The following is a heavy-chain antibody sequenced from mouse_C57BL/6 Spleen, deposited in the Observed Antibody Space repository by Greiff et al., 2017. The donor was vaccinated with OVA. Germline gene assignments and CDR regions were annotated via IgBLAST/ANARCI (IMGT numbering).Heavy chain of an antibody. V-gene: IGHV1-64*01. CDR1: GYTFTSYW. CDR2: IHPNSGST. D-gene: IGHD2-5*01. Sequence: QVQLQQPGAELVKPGASVKLSRKASGYTFTSYWMHWVKQRPGQGLEWIGMIHPNSGSTNYNEKFKSKATLTVDKSSSTAYMQLSSLTSEDSAVYYCAREGNSNSRGFDYWGQGTTLTVSS. CDR3: AREGNSNSRGFDY. J-gene: IGHJ2*01.